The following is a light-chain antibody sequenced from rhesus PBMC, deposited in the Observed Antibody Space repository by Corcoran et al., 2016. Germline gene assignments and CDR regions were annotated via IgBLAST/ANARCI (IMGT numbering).Light chain of an antibody. CDR1: QGISSW. CDR3: QQYSSRPT. V-gene: IGKV1-22*01. Sequence: DIQMTQSPSSLSASVGDTVTITCRASQGISSWLAWYQQKPGKAPKILIYKASSLESGVPSRLSGSGSGTDFTLPIRNLQSEDFATYYCQQYSSRPTFGGGAKVELK. CDR2: KAS. J-gene: IGKJ4*01.